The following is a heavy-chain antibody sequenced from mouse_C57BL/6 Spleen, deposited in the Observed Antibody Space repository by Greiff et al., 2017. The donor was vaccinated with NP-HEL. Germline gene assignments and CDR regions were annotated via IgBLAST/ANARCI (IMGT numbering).Heavy chain of an antibody. CDR2: VYPRSGNT. Sequence: QVQLQQSGAELARPGASVKLSCKASGYTFTSYGISWVKQRPGQGLEWIGEVYPRSGNTYYNEKFKGKAALTADKSSSTAYMELRSLTSEDSAFYFCERWLLSYYYAMDYWGQGTSVTVSS. CDR1: GYTFTSYG. V-gene: IGHV1-81*01. D-gene: IGHD2-3*01. CDR3: ERWLLSYYYAMDY. J-gene: IGHJ4*01.